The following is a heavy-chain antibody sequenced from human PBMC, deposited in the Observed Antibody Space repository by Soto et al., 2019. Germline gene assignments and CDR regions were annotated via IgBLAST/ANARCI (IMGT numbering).Heavy chain of an antibody. CDR3: AKVKQGSIAVASFDY. D-gene: IGHD6-19*01. Sequence: QVQLVESGGGVVQPGRSLRLSCAASGFTFSSYGMHWVRQAPGKGLERVAVISYDGSNKYYADAVKGRFTISRDNSKNTMYLQMNSLRAEDTAVDYCAKVKQGSIAVASFDYWGQGTLVTVSS. V-gene: IGHV3-30*18. CDR2: ISYDGSNK. CDR1: GFTFSSYG. J-gene: IGHJ4*02.